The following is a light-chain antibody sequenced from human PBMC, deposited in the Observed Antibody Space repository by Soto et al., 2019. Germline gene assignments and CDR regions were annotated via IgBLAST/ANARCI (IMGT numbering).Light chain of an antibody. CDR1: QSIRTY. V-gene: IGKV1-39*01. J-gene: IGKJ2*01. CDR3: QHSYSTPYT. CDR2: AGS. Sequence: DIQMTQSPSSLSASVGDRVTITCRASQSIRTYLNWYQQKPGKAPTLLISAGSNLESGVPSRFSGSGSGTDFTLTISSLQPEDFAVYYCQHSYSTPYTFGQGTKLEIK.